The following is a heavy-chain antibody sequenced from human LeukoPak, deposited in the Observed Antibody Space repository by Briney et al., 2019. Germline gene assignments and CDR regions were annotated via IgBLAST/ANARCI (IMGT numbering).Heavy chain of an antibody. J-gene: IGHJ5*02. CDR3: ARDPPAVRTNTYA. D-gene: IGHD4/OR15-4a*01. Sequence: PGGSLRLSCAASGFTVSNNYMNWVRQAPGKGLEWVSLIYSGGDTYYADSVKGRFTISRDSSKNTLYLQMNSLRAKDTAVYYCARDPPAVRTNTYAWGQGTLVTVSS. CDR2: IYSGGDT. V-gene: IGHV3-66*01. CDR1: GFTVSNNY.